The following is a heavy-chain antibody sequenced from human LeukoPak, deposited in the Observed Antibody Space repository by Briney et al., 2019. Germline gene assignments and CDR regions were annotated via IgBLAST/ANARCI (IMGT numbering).Heavy chain of an antibody. CDR3: ARGPSFSGYDPPGDY. V-gene: IGHV4-4*07. J-gene: IGHJ4*02. D-gene: IGHD5-12*01. Sequence: SETLSLTCTVSGGSISSYYWSWIRQPAGKGLEWLGRINTSGSTNYIPSLKSRITMSVDTSKNQFSLKLSSVTAADTAVYYCARGPSFSGYDPPGDYWGQGTLVTVSS. CDR1: GGSISSYY. CDR2: INTSGST.